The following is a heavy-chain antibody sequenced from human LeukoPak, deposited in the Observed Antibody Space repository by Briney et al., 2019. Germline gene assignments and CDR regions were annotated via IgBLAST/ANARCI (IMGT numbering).Heavy chain of an antibody. CDR1: GGTFSSYA. CDR3: AGEYCSGGSCRQGFGY. CDR2: IIPIFGTA. D-gene: IGHD2-15*01. Sequence: ASVKVSCKASGGTFSSYAISWVRQAPGQGLEWMGGIIPIFGTANYAQKFRGRVTITADDSTRTAYMELSSLRSDDSAVYYCAGEYCSGGSCRQGFGYWGQGTLVTVSS. J-gene: IGHJ4*02. V-gene: IGHV1-69*13.